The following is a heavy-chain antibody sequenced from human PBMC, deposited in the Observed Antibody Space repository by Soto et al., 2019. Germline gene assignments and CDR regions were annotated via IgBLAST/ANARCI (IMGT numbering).Heavy chain of an antibody. CDR3: TTVGYYDSSGLFSGY. V-gene: IGHV3-15*01. D-gene: IGHD3-22*01. J-gene: IGHJ4*02. Sequence: LRLSCAASGFTFSNAWMSWVRQAPGKGLEWVGRIKSKTDGGTTDYAAPVKGRFTISRDDSKNTLYLQMNSLKTEDTAVYYCTTVGYYDSSGLFSGYWGQGTLVTVSS. CDR1: GFTFSNAW. CDR2: IKSKTDGGTT.